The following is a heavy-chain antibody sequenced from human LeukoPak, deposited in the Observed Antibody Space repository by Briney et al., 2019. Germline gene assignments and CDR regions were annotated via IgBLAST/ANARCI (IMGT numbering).Heavy chain of an antibody. D-gene: IGHD3-3*01. CDR2: IYYSGST. CDR1: GSSISSGDYY. V-gene: IGHV4-30-4*01. Sequence: PSQTLSLTCTVSGSSISSGDYYWSWIRQPPGKGLEWIGYIYYSGSTYYNPSLKSRVTISVDTSKNQFSLKLSSVTAADTAVYYCARGKPDWPGIPSGYSALVWFDPWGQGTLVTVSS. CDR3: ARGKPDWPGIPSGYSALVWFDP. J-gene: IGHJ5*02.